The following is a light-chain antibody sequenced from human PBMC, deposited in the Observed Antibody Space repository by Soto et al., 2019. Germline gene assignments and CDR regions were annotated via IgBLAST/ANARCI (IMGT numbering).Light chain of an antibody. CDR1: QSLSNY. CDR2: SAS. J-gene: IGKJ2*01. CDR3: QQYHIWPPT. Sequence: EIVLTQSPATLSVSPGERATLSCRASQSLSNYLAWYQQKPSQAPRLLIYSASTRATGVPARFSASGSGTEFALTISSLQSEDSAVYFCQQYHIWPPTFGQGTKLEIK. V-gene: IGKV3-15*01.